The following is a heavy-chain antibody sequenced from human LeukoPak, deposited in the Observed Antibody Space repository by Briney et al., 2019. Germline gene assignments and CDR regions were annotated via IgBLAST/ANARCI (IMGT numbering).Heavy chain of an antibody. J-gene: IGHJ4*02. V-gene: IGHV4-59*08. D-gene: IGHD4-23*01. Sequence: SETLSLTCTVSGGSISSYYWSWIRQPPGKGLEWTGYIYYSGSTNYNPSLKSRVTISVDTSKNQFSLKLSSVTAADTAVYYCAGHPHYGGNSLLDYWGQGTLVTVSS. CDR1: GGSISSYY. CDR2: IYYSGST. CDR3: AGHPHYGGNSLLDY.